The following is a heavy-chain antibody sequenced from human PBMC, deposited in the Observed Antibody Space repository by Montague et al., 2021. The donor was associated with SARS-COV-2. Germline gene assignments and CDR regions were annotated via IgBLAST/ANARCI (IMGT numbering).Heavy chain of an antibody. Sequence: SLSLSCAASGFTFNSYAMSWVRQAPGKGLEWVSIIYSGGSSTYYSDSVKGRFTISRDNSKNTLYLQMNSMIAEDTAVYYCAKTHRYYNRNFDYWGQGTLVTVSS. V-gene: IGHV3-23*03. CDR2: IYSGGSST. CDR3: AKTHRYYNRNFDY. CDR1: GFTFNSYA. J-gene: IGHJ4*02. D-gene: IGHD3-22*01.